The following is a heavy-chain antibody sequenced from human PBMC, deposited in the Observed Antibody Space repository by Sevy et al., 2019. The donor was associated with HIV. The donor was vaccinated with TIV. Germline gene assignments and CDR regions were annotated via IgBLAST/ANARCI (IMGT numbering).Heavy chain of an antibody. CDR1: GFTFDDYA. D-gene: IGHD2-15*01. CDR3: ARALGSSDGY. CDR2: ISWNSGSI. J-gene: IGHJ4*02. V-gene: IGHV3-9*01. Sequence: GGSLRLSCAASGFTFDDYAMHWVRQAPGKGLEWVSGISWNSGSIGYADSVKGRFTISRDNAKNSLYLQMNSLRAEDTALYYCARALGSSDGYWGQGTLVTVSS.